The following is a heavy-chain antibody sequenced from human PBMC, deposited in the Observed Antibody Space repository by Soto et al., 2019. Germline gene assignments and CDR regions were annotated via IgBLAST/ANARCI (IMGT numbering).Heavy chain of an antibody. CDR2: ISSSSSYT. J-gene: IGHJ4*02. V-gene: IGHV3-11*03. D-gene: IGHD6-19*01. Sequence: GGSLRLSCAASGFTFSDYYMSWIRQAPGKGLEWVSYISSSSSYTNYADSVKGRFTISRDNAKNSLYLQMNSLRAEDTAVYYCARSASLYSSGWYRYNDYWGQGTLVTVSS. CDR1: GFTFSDYY. CDR3: ARSASLYSSGWYRYNDY.